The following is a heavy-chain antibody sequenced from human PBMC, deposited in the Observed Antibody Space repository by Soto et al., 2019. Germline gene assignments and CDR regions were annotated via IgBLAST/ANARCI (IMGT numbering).Heavy chain of an antibody. CDR3: ASQDYSSSTDASFLVNGYFDL. D-gene: IGHD6-6*01. CDR1: GGSISSSKW. J-gene: IGHJ2*01. CDR2: IYHSGST. Sequence: QMQLQESGPGLVKPSGTLSLTCGVSGGSISSSKWWTWVRQPPGKGPEWIGEIYHSGSTNYNPSLPSRATTPLDTSTDQSSLPLTSVTAAVTAVYYCASQDYSSSTDASFLVNGYFDLWGRGILVTVSS. V-gene: IGHV4-4*02.